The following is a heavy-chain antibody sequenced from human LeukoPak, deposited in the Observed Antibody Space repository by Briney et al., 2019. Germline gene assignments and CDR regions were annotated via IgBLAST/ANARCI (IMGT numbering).Heavy chain of an antibody. J-gene: IGHJ4*02. CDR3: AGGTYDYVWGSYRQDY. D-gene: IGHD3-16*02. V-gene: IGHV3-48*03. Sequence: PGGSLRLSCAASGFTFSNCEMNWVRQAPGKGLEWVSYISSSGTLIHYADSVKGRFTISRDNAKNSLYLQMNSLRTEDTAVYYCAGGTYDYVWGSYRQDYWGQGTLVTVS. CDR1: GFTFSNCE. CDR2: ISSSGTLI.